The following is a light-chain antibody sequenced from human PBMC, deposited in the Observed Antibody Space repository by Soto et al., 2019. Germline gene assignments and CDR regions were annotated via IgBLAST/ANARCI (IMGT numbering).Light chain of an antibody. Sequence: QSALTQPASVSGSPGQSISLSCTASRTGVDTSVYVSWYQQHPGKAPKLIIYEVTKRASGISDRFSGSTSGNTASLTISGLQTEDEADYYCSSFTGTASQYVFGSGTKVTVL. CDR1: RTGVDTSVY. CDR3: SSFTGTASQYV. J-gene: IGLJ1*01. V-gene: IGLV2-14*03. CDR2: EVT.